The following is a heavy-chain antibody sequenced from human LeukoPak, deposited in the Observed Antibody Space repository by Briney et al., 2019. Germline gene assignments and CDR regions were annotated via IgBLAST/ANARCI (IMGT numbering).Heavy chain of an antibody. CDR3: ARTYYDKESGYRHLDS. CDR2: IKRDGSEQ. D-gene: IGHD3-9*01. CDR1: GFTFSSYW. V-gene: IGHV3-7*01. J-gene: IGHJ4*02. Sequence: GGSLRLSCAASGFTFSSYWMSWVRRAPGEGLECVANIKRDGSEQFYADSVKGRFTISRDNAMNSLYLQMKSLRGEDTAVYYCARTYYDKESGYRHLDSWGQGTLVTVSS.